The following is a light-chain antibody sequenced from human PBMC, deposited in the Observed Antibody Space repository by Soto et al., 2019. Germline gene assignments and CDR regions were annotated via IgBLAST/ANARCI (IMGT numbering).Light chain of an antibody. CDR3: QQYHRYST. J-gene: IGKJ1*01. CDR1: QNIDNS. CDR2: LAS. V-gene: IGKV1-5*03. Sequence: DIQMTQSPSTVSVSVGERVSFTCRASQNIDNSLAWYQHKPGKAPKVLIYLASSLDSGVPARFSASGSGTEFTLTISSLQPDDFATYYCQQYHRYSTFGQGTRVEMK.